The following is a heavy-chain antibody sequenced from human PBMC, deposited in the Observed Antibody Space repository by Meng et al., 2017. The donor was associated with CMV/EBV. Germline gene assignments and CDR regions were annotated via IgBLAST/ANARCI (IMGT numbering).Heavy chain of an antibody. D-gene: IGHD2-2*01. CDR3: AKVTLGYCSSTSCYPWFDP. CDR1: GITFSSYA. CDR2: ISGSGGST. Sequence: GESLKISCAASGITFSSYAMSWVRQAPGKGLEWVSAISGSGGSTYYADSVKGRFTISRDNSKNTLYLQMNSLRAEDTAVYYCAKVTLGYCSSTSCYPWFDPWGQGTLVTVSS. J-gene: IGHJ5*02. V-gene: IGHV3-23*01.